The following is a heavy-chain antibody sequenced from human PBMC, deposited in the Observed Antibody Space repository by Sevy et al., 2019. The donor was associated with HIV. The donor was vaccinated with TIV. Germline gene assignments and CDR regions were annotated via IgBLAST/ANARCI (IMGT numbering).Heavy chain of an antibody. D-gene: IGHD2-8*01. CDR2: VRNDGSNK. J-gene: IGHJ6*02. CDR1: GFSLTTSD. V-gene: IGHV3-30*02. Sequence: GGSLRLSCAASGFSLTTSDMHWVRQAPGKGLEWVAYVRNDGSNKYYADSVRDRFTISRDSPKNTQYLQMNSLRDEDTAIYYCARGRKTTEEWLEELDYYYCLDVWGQGTTVTVSS. CDR3: ARGRKTTEEWLEELDYYYCLDV.